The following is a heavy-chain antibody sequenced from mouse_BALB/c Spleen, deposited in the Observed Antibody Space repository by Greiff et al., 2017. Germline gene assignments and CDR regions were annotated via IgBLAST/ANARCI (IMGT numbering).Heavy chain of an antibody. CDR2: INPYNDGT. D-gene: IGHD2-3*01. CDR3: ARGGRYDGYYPFAY. Sequence: VQLQQSGPELVKPGASVKMSCKASGYTFTSYVMHWVKQKPGQGLEWIGYINPYNDGTKYNEKFKGKATLTSDISSSTAYMELSSLTSEDSAVYYGARGGRYDGYYPFAYWGQGTLVTVSA. V-gene: IGHV1-14*01. J-gene: IGHJ3*01. CDR1: GYTFTSYV.